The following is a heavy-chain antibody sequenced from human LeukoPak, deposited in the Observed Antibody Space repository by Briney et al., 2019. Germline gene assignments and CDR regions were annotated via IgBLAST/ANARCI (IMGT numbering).Heavy chain of an antibody. J-gene: IGHJ4*02. CDR2: ITDSGDGT. Sequence: GGSLRLSCAASGFTFSMYGMSWVRQAPGKGLEWVSGITDSGDGTMYADSAEGRFTISRDNSKNTLYLQINSLRVEDTAVYNCAKELYFGSGSYPDYWGQGTLVTVSS. V-gene: IGHV3-23*01. D-gene: IGHD3-10*01. CDR1: GFTFSMYG. CDR3: AKELYFGSGSYPDY.